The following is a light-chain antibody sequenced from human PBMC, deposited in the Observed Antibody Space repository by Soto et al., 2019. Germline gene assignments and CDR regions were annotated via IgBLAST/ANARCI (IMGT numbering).Light chain of an antibody. CDR2: VNSDGSH. CDR1: SEYSSYA. Sequence: QSVLTQSPSASASLGTSVKLTCTLSSEYSSYAIAWHQQQPEMGPRYLMKVNSDGSHTEGDGIPDRFSASSSGAERYLTISSRQSEDEADYYGQTWGTGIVVFGGGTKLTVL. J-gene: IGLJ3*02. V-gene: IGLV4-69*01. CDR3: QTWGTGIVV.